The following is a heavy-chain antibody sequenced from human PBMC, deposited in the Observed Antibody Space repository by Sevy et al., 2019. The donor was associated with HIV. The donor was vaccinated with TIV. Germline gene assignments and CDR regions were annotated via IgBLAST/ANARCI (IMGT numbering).Heavy chain of an antibody. CDR1: GFTFSSHA. CDR3: ARDGGYSVNFLPSGY. V-gene: IGHV3-30-3*01. Sequence: GGSLRLSCAASGFTFSSHAMHWVRQAPGKGLEWVAVISYDGSSKYYADSVKGRFTISRDDSKNTLYLQMNSLRVGETAVYYCARDGGYSVNFLPSGYWGQGTLVTVSS. J-gene: IGHJ4*02. CDR2: ISYDGSSK. D-gene: IGHD3-10*02.